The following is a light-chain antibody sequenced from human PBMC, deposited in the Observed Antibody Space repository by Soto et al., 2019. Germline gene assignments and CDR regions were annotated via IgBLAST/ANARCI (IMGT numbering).Light chain of an antibody. Sequence: QSALTQPASVSGSPGQSITIPCTGISSDVGSYNLVSWYQQHPDKAPKLIIYESTKRPSGVSNRFFGSKSGNTASLTISGLQAEDEADYYCCSFAGTGTYVFATGTMVTVL. V-gene: IGLV2-23*01. J-gene: IGLJ1*01. CDR2: EST. CDR3: CSFAGTGTYV. CDR1: SSDVGSYNL.